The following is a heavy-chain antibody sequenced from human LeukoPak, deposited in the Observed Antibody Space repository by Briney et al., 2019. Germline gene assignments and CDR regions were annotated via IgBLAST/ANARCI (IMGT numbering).Heavy chain of an antibody. CDR2: ISGSGGST. J-gene: IGHJ4*02. CDR1: GFTFSSYA. V-gene: IGHV3-23*01. D-gene: IGHD3-3*01. CDR3: ANDGQDINGVWSGDFDH. Sequence: GGSLRLSCAASGFTFSSYAMSWVRQAPGKGLEWVSAISGSGGSTYYADSVKGRFTISRDNSKNTLYLQMNSLKAEDTAVYYFANDGQDINGVWSGDFDHWGQGTLVTVSS.